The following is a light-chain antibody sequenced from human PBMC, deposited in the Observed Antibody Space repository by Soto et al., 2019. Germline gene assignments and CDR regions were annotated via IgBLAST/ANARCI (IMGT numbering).Light chain of an antibody. V-gene: IGKV1-33*01. CDR3: RQYDKLPEFT. J-gene: IGKJ3*01. Sequence: DIQMTQSPSSLSASVGDRVTITCQASQDISKYLNWYQQKPGKAPKLLIYAASNLETGVPSRFSGSGSGTDFAFAISSLQPEDVATYYCRQYDKLPEFTFGPGTKVDI. CDR1: QDISKY. CDR2: AAS.